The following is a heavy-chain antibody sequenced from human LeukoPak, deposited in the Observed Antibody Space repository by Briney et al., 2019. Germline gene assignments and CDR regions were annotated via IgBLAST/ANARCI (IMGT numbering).Heavy chain of an antibody. CDR1: GFTFSSYA. J-gene: IGHJ4*02. CDR3: ARGRTTIAAAGTGYFDY. V-gene: IGHV3-23*01. D-gene: IGHD6-13*01. Sequence: GGSLRLSCAASGFTFSSYAMSWVRQAPGKGLEWVSAISGSGGSTYYADSVKGRFTISRDDSKNTLYLQMNSLRAEDTAVYYCARGRTTIAAAGTGYFDYWGQGTLVTVSS. CDR2: ISGSGGST.